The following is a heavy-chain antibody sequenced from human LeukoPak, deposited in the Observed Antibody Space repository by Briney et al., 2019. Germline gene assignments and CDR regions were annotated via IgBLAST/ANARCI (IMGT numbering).Heavy chain of an antibody. CDR2: ISSSGSYI. CDR3: ARDREPYCTGGTCYSTGDY. CDR1: GFTVSSNY. Sequence: GGSLRLSCAASGFTVSSNYMSWVRQAPGKGLEWVSSISSSGSYIYYADSVKGRFTISRDNAKNSLYLQMNSLRAEDTAVYYCARDREPYCTGGTCYSTGDYWGQGTLVTVSS. J-gene: IGHJ4*02. V-gene: IGHV3-21*06. D-gene: IGHD2-15*01.